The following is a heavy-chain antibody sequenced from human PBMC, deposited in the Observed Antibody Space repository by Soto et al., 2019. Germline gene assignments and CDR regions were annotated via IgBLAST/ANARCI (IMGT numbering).Heavy chain of an antibody. CDR2: IEQDGSEK. V-gene: IGHV3-7*02. Sequence: GGSLRLSCAASGFTFSMYWMTWVRQAPGRRLEWVAHIEQDGSEKDYADSVKGRFTISRVISKNTLYLQMNSLRAEDTAVYYCAIRSGYYTLYYMDVWGKGTTVTVSS. CDR3: AIRSGYYTLYYMDV. CDR1: GFTFSMYW. J-gene: IGHJ6*03. D-gene: IGHD3-3*01.